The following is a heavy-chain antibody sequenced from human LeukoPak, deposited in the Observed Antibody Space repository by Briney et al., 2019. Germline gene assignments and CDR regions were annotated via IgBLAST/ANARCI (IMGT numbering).Heavy chain of an antibody. CDR3: ARTKYHYYDSSGYEGPYYYMDV. V-gene: IGHV4-59*11. Sequence: PSETLSLTCTVSGYSIGSQYWSWIRQPPGKGLEWIGYISYDGRTSYNPSLKSRVIISVHMSENQLSLELGSVTAADTAVYYCARTKYHYYDSSGYEGPYYYMDVWGKGTTVTVSS. J-gene: IGHJ6*03. CDR1: GYSIGSQY. CDR2: ISYDGRT. D-gene: IGHD3-22*01.